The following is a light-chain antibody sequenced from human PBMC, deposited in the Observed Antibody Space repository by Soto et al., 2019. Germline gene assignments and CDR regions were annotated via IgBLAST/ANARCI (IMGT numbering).Light chain of an antibody. V-gene: IGKV3-20*01. J-gene: IGKJ5*01. CDR2: GAS. CDR3: HHYGSSPFS. Sequence: EIVLTQSPGTLSLSPGERTALSCRASQSINSNFFTWYQQKPGQAPRLLIYGASTRATGIPDRFSGSGSGTDFTLTISRLEPEDFAVYYCHHYGSSPFSFGQGTRLEIK. CDR1: QSINSNF.